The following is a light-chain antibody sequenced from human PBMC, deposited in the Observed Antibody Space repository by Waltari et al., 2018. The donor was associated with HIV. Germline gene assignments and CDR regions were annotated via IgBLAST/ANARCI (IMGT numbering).Light chain of an antibody. CDR2: ANP. Sequence: QSVLTQAPSVSGAPGQRVTISCTGSSSHIGAHFDVHWDQLLPGSSPRLLIFANPQRPSGVPDRFSGSKSGTSASLAITGLLPEDEAEYYCQSFDSSLNAYVFGTGTTVIVL. J-gene: IGLJ1*01. CDR3: QSFDSSLNAYV. CDR1: SSHIGAHFD. V-gene: IGLV1-40*01.